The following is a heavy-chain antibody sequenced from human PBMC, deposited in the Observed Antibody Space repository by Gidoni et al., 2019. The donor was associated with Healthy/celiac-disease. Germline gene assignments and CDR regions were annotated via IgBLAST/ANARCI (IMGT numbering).Heavy chain of an antibody. Sequence: QVQLVESGGGVVQPGRSLRLSCAASGFTSSSYAMHWVRQAPGKGLEWVAVISYDGSNKYYADSVKGRFTISRDNSKNTLYLQMNSLRAEDTAVYYCARDGYSSSWSAFDYWGQGTLVTVSS. CDR2: ISYDGSNK. CDR1: GFTSSSYA. CDR3: ARDGYSSSWSAFDY. J-gene: IGHJ4*02. D-gene: IGHD6-13*01. V-gene: IGHV3-30*04.